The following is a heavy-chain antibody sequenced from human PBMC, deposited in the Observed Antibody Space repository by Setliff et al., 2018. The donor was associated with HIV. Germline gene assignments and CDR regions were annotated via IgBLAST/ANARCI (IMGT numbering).Heavy chain of an antibody. J-gene: IGHJ4*02. CDR2: ISAGGGST. D-gene: IGHD6-13*01. V-gene: IGHV3-23*01. Sequence: GGSLRLSCAVSGFTFSTYAMSWVRQAPGKGLEWVSTISAGGGSTYYADSVKGRFTISRDNSKNTLYLQMNSLRAEDTAVYYCARGGSNSWSPFDYWGQGTLVTVSS. CDR1: GFTFSTYA. CDR3: ARGGSNSWSPFDY.